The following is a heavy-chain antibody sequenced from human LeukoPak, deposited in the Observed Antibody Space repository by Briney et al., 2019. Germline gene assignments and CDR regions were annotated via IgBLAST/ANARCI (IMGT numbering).Heavy chain of an antibody. J-gene: IGHJ3*02. Sequence: PSQTLSLTCTVSGGSISSGGYYWSRIRQPPGKGLEWIGYIYHSGSTYYNPSLKSRVTISVDRSKNQFSLKLSSVSAADTAVYYCARDRIAARPGRVRAFDIWGQGTMVTVSS. CDR2: IYHSGST. D-gene: IGHD6-6*01. CDR1: GGSISSGGYY. CDR3: ARDRIAARPGRVRAFDI. V-gene: IGHV4-30-2*01.